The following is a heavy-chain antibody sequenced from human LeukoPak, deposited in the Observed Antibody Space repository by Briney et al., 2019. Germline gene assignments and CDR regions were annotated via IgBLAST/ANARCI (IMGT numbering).Heavy chain of an antibody. CDR2: INQDGREK. CDR1: EFMFSTYW. Sequence: GGSLRLSCVASEFMFSTYWMSWVRQAPGKGLEWVATINQDGREKYYVDPVKGRFTISRDNAKNSLYLQMSSLGVEDTAVYYCVKPYYYSSGSLKWGQGTLVTVSS. D-gene: IGHD3-10*01. CDR3: VKPYYYSSGSLK. V-gene: IGHV3-7*01. J-gene: IGHJ4*02.